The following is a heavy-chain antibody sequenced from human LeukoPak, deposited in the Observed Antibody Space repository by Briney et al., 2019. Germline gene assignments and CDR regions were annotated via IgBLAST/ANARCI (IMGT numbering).Heavy chain of an antibody. CDR2: IYYSEST. J-gene: IGHJ4*02. Sequence: SETLSLTCTVSGGSISSDYWSWIRQPPGKGLEWIGYIYYSESTNYNPSLMGRVAISVDTSENHVSLQLTSVTAADTAVYYCAREGGPYRPLDYSGQGTLVTVS. V-gene: IGHV4-59*12. CDR1: GGSISSDY. D-gene: IGHD3-16*01. CDR3: AREGGPYRPLDY.